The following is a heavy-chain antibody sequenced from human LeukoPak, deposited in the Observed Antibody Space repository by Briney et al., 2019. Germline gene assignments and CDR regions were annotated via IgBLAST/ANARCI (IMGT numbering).Heavy chain of an antibody. D-gene: IGHD6-25*01. CDR1: GGTFSSYA. Sequence: SVKVSCKASGGTFSSYAISWVRQAPGQGLEWMGRTIPIFGTANYARKFQGRVTITTDESTSTAYMELSSLRSEDTAVYYCARGVPRLSFDYWGQGTLVTVSS. CDR3: ARGVPRLSFDY. J-gene: IGHJ4*02. CDR2: TIPIFGTA. V-gene: IGHV1-69*05.